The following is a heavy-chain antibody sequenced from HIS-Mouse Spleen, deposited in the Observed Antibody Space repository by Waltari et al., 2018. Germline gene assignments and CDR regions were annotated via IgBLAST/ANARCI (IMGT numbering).Heavy chain of an antibody. CDR3: ARGHDYSNYFDY. CDR2: MNPISGTT. D-gene: IGHD4-4*01. Sequence: QVQLVQSGAEVKKPGASVKVSCKASGYTFTSYDINWVRQATGQGLEWMGWMNPISGTTGYAKKFQGRGTMTRNTSISTAYMELSSLRSEDTAVYYCARGHDYSNYFDYWGQGTLVTVSS. V-gene: IGHV1-8*01. CDR1: GYTFTSYD. J-gene: IGHJ4*02.